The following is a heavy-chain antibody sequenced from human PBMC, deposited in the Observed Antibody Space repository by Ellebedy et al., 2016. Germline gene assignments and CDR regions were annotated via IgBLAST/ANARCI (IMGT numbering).Heavy chain of an antibody. CDR3: ARDGHNWNLDY. CDR1: GFTFSTYW. Sequence: GESLKISCAASGFTFSTYWMHWVRQAPGKGLVWVSRIKTDGTGTDYADSVKGRFTISRDNAKNTLYLQMNSLSAEDTAVYYCARDGHNWNLDYWGQGALVTVSS. D-gene: IGHD1-20*01. J-gene: IGHJ4*02. CDR2: IKTDGTGT. V-gene: IGHV3-74*01.